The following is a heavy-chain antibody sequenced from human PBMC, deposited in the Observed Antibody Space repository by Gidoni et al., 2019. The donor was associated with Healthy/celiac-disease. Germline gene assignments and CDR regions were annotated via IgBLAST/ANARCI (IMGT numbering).Heavy chain of an antibody. CDR1: GSTLGRYW. D-gene: IGHD3-22*01. Sequence: EVHVVEPGGGLVQPGGSLGFSCAASGSTLGRYWTSCVRQAPGKGLEWVANKKQDGSEKYYVDSVKGRFTISRDNAKNSLYLQMNSLRAENTAVYYCAREYYDSSGYYYDYYYYMDVWGKGTTVTVSS. J-gene: IGHJ6*03. V-gene: IGHV3-7*01. CDR3: AREYYDSSGYYYDYYYYMDV. CDR2: KKQDGSEK.